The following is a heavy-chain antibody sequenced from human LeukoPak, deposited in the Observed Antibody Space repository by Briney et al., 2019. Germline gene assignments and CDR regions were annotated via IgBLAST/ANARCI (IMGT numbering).Heavy chain of an antibody. V-gene: IGHV3-15*01. J-gene: IGHJ4*02. CDR3: TMHYYGSGSYNSFDY. Sequence: GGSLRLSCAASGFTFSNAWMSWVRQAPGKGLEWVGRIKSKTDGGTTDYAAPVKGRFTISRDDSKNTLCLQMNSLKTEDTAVYYCTMHYYGSGSYNSFDYWGQGTLVTVSS. CDR1: GFTFSNAW. D-gene: IGHD3-10*01. CDR2: IKSKTDGGTT.